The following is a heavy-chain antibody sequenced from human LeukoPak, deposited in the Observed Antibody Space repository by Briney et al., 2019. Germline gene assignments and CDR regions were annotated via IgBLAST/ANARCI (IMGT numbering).Heavy chain of an antibody. Sequence: GASVKVSCKASGYTFTSYYMHWVRQAPGQGLEWMGIINPSGGSTSYAQKFQGRVTMTRDTSTSTVYMELSRLRSDDTAVYYCARDQGPVAGPQPPYYYYYYGMDVWGQGTTVTVSS. J-gene: IGHJ6*02. CDR2: INPSGGST. D-gene: IGHD6-19*01. V-gene: IGHV1-46*01. CDR3: ARDQGPVAGPQPPYYYYYYGMDV. CDR1: GYTFTSYY.